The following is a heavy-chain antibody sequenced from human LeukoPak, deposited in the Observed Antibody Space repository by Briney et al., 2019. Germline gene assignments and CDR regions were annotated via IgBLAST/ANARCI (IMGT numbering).Heavy chain of an antibody. CDR2: IYYSGST. CDR3: ARVGYDILTGYYTELYFDY. D-gene: IGHD3-9*01. J-gene: IGHJ4*02. CDR1: GGSISSYY. V-gene: IGHV4-59*01. Sequence: PSETLSLTCTVSGGSISSYYWSWIRRPPGKGLEWIGYIYYSGSTDYNPSLKSRVTISVDTSKNQFSLKLSSVTAADTAVYYCARVGYDILTGYYTELYFDYWGQGTLVTVSS.